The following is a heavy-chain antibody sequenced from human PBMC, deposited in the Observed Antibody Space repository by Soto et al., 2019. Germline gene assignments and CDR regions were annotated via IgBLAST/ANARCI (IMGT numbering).Heavy chain of an antibody. Sequence: VPAVKVSCKASGYTFTSYYMHWVRQAPGQGLEWMGIINPSGGSTSYAQKFQGRVTMTRDTSTSTVYMELSSLRSEDTAVYYCEVVVAATTLQEQVTSDYWGQ. CDR1: GYTFTSYY. J-gene: IGHJ4*01. CDR3: EVVVAATTLQEQVTSDY. D-gene: IGHD2-15*01. CDR2: INPSGGST. V-gene: IGHV1-46*01.